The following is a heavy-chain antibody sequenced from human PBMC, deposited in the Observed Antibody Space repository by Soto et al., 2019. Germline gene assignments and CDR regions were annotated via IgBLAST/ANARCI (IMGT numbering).Heavy chain of an antibody. J-gene: IGHJ4*02. CDR1: GFTFSTYS. V-gene: IGHV3-30*03. CDR3: AREPHGYCGGDCYYFDY. D-gene: IGHD2-21*02. CDR2: ISYDGSNK. Sequence: PGGSLRLSCAASGFTFSTYSMPWFRQAPGKGLEWVAVISYDGSNKYYADSVKGRFTISRDNSKNTLYLQMNSLRAEDTAVYYCAREPHGYCGGDCYYFDYWGQGTLVTVSS.